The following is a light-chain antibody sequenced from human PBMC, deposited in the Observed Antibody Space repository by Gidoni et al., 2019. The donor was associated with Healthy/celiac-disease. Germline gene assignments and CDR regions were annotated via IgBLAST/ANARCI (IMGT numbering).Light chain of an antibody. CDR3: QQYDNLPRYT. J-gene: IGKJ2*01. CDR1: QDISNY. CDR2: DAS. V-gene: IGKV1-33*01. Sequence: DIPTTQSPSSLSASVGDRVTITCQASQDISNYLNWYQQKPGKASKLLIYDASNLETGVPSRFSGSGSGTDFTFTISSLQPEDIATYYCQQYDNLPRYTFGQGTKLEIK.